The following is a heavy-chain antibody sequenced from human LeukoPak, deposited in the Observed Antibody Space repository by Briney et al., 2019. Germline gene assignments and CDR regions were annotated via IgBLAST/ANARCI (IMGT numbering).Heavy chain of an antibody. D-gene: IGHD2-15*01. J-gene: IGHJ4*02. V-gene: IGHV3-20*04. CDR3: ARGRLPRGAVYFDY. CDR1: GFIFDDYG. CDR2: INWNGGST. Sequence: GGSLRLSCAASGFIFDDYGMSWVRQAPGKGLEWASGINWNGGSTGYADSVKGRFTISRDNAKNSLYLQMNSLRAEDTAVYYCARGRLPRGAVYFDYWGQGTLVTVSS.